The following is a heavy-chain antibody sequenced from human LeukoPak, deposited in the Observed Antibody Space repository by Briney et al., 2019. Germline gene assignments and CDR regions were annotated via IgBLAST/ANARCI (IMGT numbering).Heavy chain of an antibody. CDR1: GGSISSGDYY. CDR3: ARARIRGYDILTSYYPDAAFDI. V-gene: IGHV4-30-4*08. CDR2: IYYSGST. Sequence: SQTLSLTCTVSGGSISSGDYYWSWIRQPPGKGLEWIGYIYYSGSTYYNPSLKSRVTISVDTSKNQFSLKLSSVTAADTAVYYCARARIRGYDILTSYYPDAAFDIWGQGTMVTVSS. D-gene: IGHD3-9*01. J-gene: IGHJ3*02.